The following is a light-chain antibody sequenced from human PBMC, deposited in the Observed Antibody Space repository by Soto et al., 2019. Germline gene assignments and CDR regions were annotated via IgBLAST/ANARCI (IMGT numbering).Light chain of an antibody. CDR3: QQYNSYSGT. J-gene: IGKJ1*01. CDR2: DAS. CDR1: QSISSW. Sequence: DIQMTQSPSTRSASVGDRVTITCRASQSISSWLAWYQQKPGKAPKLLIYDASSLESGVPSRYSVSGSGTEFTLTISSRQPDDFETYYCQQYNSYSGTYGQGTKVDMK. V-gene: IGKV1-5*01.